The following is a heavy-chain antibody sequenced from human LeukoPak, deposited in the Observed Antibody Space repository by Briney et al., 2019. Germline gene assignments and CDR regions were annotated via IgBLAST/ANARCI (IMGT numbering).Heavy chain of an antibody. D-gene: IGHD6-19*01. J-gene: IGHJ3*02. CDR1: GYSISSNNW. CDR2: IYYSGNT. CDR3: ARNQAVAANRGAFDI. Sequence: SETLSLTCAVSGYSISSNNWWAWIRQPPGKGLEWIGYIYYSGNTYYNPYNPSLTSRVIMSVDTSKNQFSLKLDSVTEIDTAMYYCARNQAVAANRGAFDIWGQGTMVTVSS. V-gene: IGHV4-28*01.